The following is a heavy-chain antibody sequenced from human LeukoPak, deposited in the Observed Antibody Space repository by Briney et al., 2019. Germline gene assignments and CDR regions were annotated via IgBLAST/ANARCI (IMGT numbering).Heavy chain of an antibody. CDR3: ARRRYCSGGSCYYYYYYGMDV. Sequence: SETLSLTCAVYGGSFSGYYWSWIRQPPGEGLEWIGEINHSGSTNYNPSLKSRVTISVDTSKNQFSLKLSSVTAADTAVYYCARRRYCSGGSCYYYYYYGMDVWGKGTTVTVSS. J-gene: IGHJ6*04. CDR2: INHSGST. CDR1: GGSFSGYY. D-gene: IGHD2-15*01. V-gene: IGHV4-34*01.